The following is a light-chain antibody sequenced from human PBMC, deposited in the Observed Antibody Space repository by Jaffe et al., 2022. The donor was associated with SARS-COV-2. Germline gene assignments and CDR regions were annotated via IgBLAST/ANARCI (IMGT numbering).Light chain of an antibody. CDR3: QSYDSSLPVL. Sequence: QSVLTQPPSVSGAPGQRVTISCTGSSSNIGAGYDVHWYQQLPGTAPKLLIYGNSNRPSGVPDRFSGSKSGTSASLAITGLQAEDEADYYCQSYDSSLPVLFGGGTKLTVL. CDR1: SSNIGAGYD. J-gene: IGLJ2*01. V-gene: IGLV1-40*01. CDR2: GNS.